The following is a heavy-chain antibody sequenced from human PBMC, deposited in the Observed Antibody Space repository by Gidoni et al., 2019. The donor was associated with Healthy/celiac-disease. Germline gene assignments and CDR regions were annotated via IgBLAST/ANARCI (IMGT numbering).Heavy chain of an antibody. Sequence: EVQLVESGGGLVKPGGSLRLSCAASGFTFSSYSMNWVRQAPGKGLEWVSSISSSSSYIYYADSVKCRFTISRDNAKNSLYLQMNSLRAEDTAVYYCARELDYYYYMDVWGKGTTVTVSS. CDR1: GFTFSSYS. CDR3: ARELDYYYYMDV. D-gene: IGHD6-13*01. CDR2: ISSSSSYI. J-gene: IGHJ6*03. V-gene: IGHV3-21*01.